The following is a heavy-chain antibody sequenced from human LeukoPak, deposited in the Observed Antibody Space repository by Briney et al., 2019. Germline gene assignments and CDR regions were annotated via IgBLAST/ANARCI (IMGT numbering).Heavy chain of an antibody. V-gene: IGHV3-23*01. D-gene: IGHD5-12*01. Sequence: GGSLRLSCAASGFTFTSYAMSWVRQAPGKGLEWVSAISGSGGSTYNADSVKGRFTISRDNSKNTLYLQMNSLRAEDTAVYYCAKRSGYDYYPLDLWGQGTLVTVSS. CDR2: ISGSGGST. CDR3: AKRSGYDYYPLDL. J-gene: IGHJ5*02. CDR1: GFTFTSYA.